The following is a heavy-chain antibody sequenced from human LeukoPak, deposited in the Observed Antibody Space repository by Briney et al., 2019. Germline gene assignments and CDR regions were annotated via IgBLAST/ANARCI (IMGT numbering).Heavy chain of an antibody. CDR1: GYTSTGYY. D-gene: IGHD3-10*01. CDR2: INPNSGGT. V-gene: IGHV1-2*04. Sequence: ASVKVSCKASGYTSTGYYMHWVRQAPGQGLEWMGWINPNSGGTNYAQKFQGWVTMTRDTSISTAYMELSRLRSDDTAVYYCARSTTYYYGSGSYYHPYLNYYYGMDVWGQGTTVTVSS. CDR3: ARSTTYYYGSGSYYHPYLNYYYGMDV. J-gene: IGHJ6*02.